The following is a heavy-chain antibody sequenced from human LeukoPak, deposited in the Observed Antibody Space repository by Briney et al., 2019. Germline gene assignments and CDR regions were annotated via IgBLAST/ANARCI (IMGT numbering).Heavy chain of an antibody. CDR2: IYYSGST. CDR1: GGSISSYY. J-gene: IGHJ4*02. D-gene: IGHD3-10*01. CDR3: ARATMVRGVMRYFDY. Sequence: SETLSLTCTVSGGSISSYYWSWIRQPPGKGLEWIGYIYYSGSTNYNPSLKSRVTISVDTSKNQFSLKLSSVTAADTAVYYCARATMVRGVMRYFDYWGQGTLVTVSS. V-gene: IGHV4-59*01.